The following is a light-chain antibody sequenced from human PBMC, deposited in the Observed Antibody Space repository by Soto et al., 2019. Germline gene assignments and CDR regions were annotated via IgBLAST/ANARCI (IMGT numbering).Light chain of an antibody. CDR3: SSYTSSMNYV. J-gene: IGLJ1*01. CDR2: EVS. CDR1: SSDVGGHSY. V-gene: IGLV2-14*01. Sequence: QSALTQPASVSGSPGQSITISCTGTSSDVGGHSYVSWYQQHPGKAPKLMIYEVSNRPSGVSNRFSGSKSGNTASLTISGLQAEDEADYYWSSYTSSMNYVFGNGTKVTVL.